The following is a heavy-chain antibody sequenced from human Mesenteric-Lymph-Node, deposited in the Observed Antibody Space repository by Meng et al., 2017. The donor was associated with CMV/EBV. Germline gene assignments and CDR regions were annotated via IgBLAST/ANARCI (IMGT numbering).Heavy chain of an antibody. Sequence: GGSLRLSCAASGFPFSIYSMNWVRRAPGKGLEWVGFIRSKAYGGTTEYAASVKGRFTISRDDSKSIAYLQMNSLKTEDTAVYYCTRERVGITDYFDYWGQGTLVTVSS. D-gene: IGHD3-16*01. J-gene: IGHJ4*02. CDR3: TRERVGITDYFDY. V-gene: IGHV3-49*04. CDR1: GFPFSIYS. CDR2: IRSKAYGGTT.